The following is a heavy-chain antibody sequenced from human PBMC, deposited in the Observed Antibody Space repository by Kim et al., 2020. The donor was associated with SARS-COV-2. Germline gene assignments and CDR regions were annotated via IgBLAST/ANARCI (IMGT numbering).Heavy chain of an antibody. Sequence: SETLSLTCAVYGGSFSGYYWSWIRQPPGKGLEWIGEINHSGSTNYNPSLKSRVTISVDTSKNQFSLKLSSVTAADTAVYYCAREVRQLWQKIGLWYFDLWGRGTLVTVSS. J-gene: IGHJ2*01. CDR3: AREVRQLWQKIGLWYFDL. D-gene: IGHD5-18*01. V-gene: IGHV4-34*01. CDR1: GGSFSGYY. CDR2: INHSGST.